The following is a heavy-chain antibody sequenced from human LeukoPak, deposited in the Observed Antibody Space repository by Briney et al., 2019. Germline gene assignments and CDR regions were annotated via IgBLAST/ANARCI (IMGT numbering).Heavy chain of an antibody. V-gene: IGHV4-39*07. Sequence: SETLSLTCTVSGGSISSSSYYWGWIRQPPGKGLEWIGSIYYSGSTYYNPSLKSRVTISVDTSKNQFSLKLNSVTAADTAMYYCVADYGGNSAYDYWGQGTLVTVSS. CDR1: GGSISSSSYY. CDR3: VADYGGNSAYDY. CDR2: IYYSGST. J-gene: IGHJ4*02. D-gene: IGHD4-23*01.